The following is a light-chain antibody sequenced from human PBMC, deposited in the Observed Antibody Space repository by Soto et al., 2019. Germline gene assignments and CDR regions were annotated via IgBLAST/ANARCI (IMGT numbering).Light chain of an antibody. J-gene: IGKJ2*01. CDR3: QQYNNWQT. Sequence: EIVMTQSPATLSVSPGERATLSCRASQSVSSNLAGYQQKPGQAPRLLIYGASTRATGIPARFSGSGSGTEFTLTNSSLQSEEFAVYYCQQYNNWQTFGQATKREIK. CDR2: GAS. V-gene: IGKV3-15*01. CDR1: QSVSSN.